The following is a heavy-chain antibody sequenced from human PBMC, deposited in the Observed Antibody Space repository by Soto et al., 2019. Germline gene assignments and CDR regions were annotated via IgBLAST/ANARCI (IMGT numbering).Heavy chain of an antibody. CDR2: IYYSGST. V-gene: IGHV4-59*01. J-gene: IGHJ6*02. D-gene: IGHD3-10*01. CDR3: ARDRFGEMDYYYGMDV. CDR1: GGSISSYY. Sequence: PSETLSLTCTVSGGSISSYYWSWIRQPPGKGLEWIGYIYYSGSTNYNPSLKSRVTISVDTSKNQFSLKLSSVTAADTAVYYCARDRFGEMDYYYGMDVWGQGTTVT.